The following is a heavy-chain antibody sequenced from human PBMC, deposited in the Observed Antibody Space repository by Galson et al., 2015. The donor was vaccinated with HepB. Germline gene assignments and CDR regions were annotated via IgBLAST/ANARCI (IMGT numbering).Heavy chain of an antibody. Sequence: SLRLSCAASGFTFSSYAMSWVRQAPGKGLEWVSAISGSGGSTYYADSVKGRFTISRDNSKNTLYLQMNSLRAEDTAVYYCAKAADSSGYYFYSGDLDYWGQGTLVTVSS. J-gene: IGHJ4*02. CDR1: GFTFSSYA. D-gene: IGHD3-22*01. V-gene: IGHV3-23*01. CDR2: ISGSGGST. CDR3: AKAADSSGYYFYSGDLDY.